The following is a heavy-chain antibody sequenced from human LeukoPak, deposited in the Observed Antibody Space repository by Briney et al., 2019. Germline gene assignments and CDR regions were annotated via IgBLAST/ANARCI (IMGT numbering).Heavy chain of an antibody. J-gene: IGHJ4*02. Sequence: HAGGSLRLSCAASGFTFSIYAMSWVRQAPGKGLEWVSATSGSGGTAYYADSVKGRFTISRDNSKNTLYLQMNSLRAEDTAVYYCAKKGYYDGSGYYMYYFDHWGQGTLVTVSS. D-gene: IGHD3-22*01. V-gene: IGHV3-23*01. CDR3: AKKGYYDGSGYYMYYFDH. CDR2: TSGSGGTA. CDR1: GFTFSIYA.